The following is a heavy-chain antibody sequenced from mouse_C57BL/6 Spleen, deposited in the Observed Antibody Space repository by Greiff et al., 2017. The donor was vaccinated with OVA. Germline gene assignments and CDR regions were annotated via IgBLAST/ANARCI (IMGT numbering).Heavy chain of an antibody. J-gene: IGHJ1*03. CDR2: IYPGSGST. Sequence: QVQLQQPGAELVKPGASVKMSCKASGYTFTSYWITWVKQRPGQGLEWIGDIYPGSGSTHYNEKFKSKATLTVDTSTSTAYMQLSSLTSEDSAVYYCARRGYGSRYFDVWGTGTTVTVSS. CDR3: ARRGYGSRYFDV. D-gene: IGHD1-1*01. V-gene: IGHV1-55*01. CDR1: GYTFTSYW.